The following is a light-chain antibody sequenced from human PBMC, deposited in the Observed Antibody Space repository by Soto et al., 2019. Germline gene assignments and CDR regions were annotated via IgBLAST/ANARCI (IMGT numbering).Light chain of an antibody. Sequence: QSVLTQPPSASGTPGQRVTISCSGSSSNIGSNYVYWYHQFPGTAPKLLIYKNNQRPSGVPDRFSGSKSGTSASLAISGLQSEDEADYYCAAWDDSLSVVFGGGTQLTVL. CDR1: SSNIGSNY. CDR2: KNN. V-gene: IGLV1-47*01. CDR3: AAWDDSLSVV. J-gene: IGLJ2*01.